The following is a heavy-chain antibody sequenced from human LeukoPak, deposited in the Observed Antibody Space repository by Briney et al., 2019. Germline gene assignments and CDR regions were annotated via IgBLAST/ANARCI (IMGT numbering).Heavy chain of an antibody. CDR2: INDGGRDT. V-gene: IGHV3-23*01. D-gene: IGHD2/OR15-2a*01. J-gene: IGHJ5*02. CDR1: GFTFNTYA. Sequence: GGSLRLSCAASGFTFNTYAMSWVRQAPGKGLEWVSSINDGGRDTYYADSVKGRFTISRDNSKNSVFLQMSSLRVEDTAVYFCTRESYFYAGSDYYSWFDPWGRGTLVTVSS. CDR3: TRESYFYAGSDYYSWFDP.